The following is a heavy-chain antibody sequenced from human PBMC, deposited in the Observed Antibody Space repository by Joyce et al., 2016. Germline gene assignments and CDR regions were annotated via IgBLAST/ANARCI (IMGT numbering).Heavy chain of an antibody. D-gene: IGHD2-8*01. CDR2: LSSSSSYI. Sequence: EVQLVESGGGLVKPGGSLRLSCAASGFTFSSSSMSWVRQAPGKGLEGVSSLSSSSSYIKYTDSVKGRFTISRDNAKNSLYLQMNSLRVEDTAVYYCARSSYTNGIFDYWGQGTLVTVSS. J-gene: IGHJ4*02. CDR3: ARSSYTNGIFDY. CDR1: GFTFSSSS. V-gene: IGHV3-21*01.